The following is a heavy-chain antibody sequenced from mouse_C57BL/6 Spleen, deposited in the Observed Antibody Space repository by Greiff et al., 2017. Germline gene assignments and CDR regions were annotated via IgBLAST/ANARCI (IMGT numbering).Heavy chain of an antibody. CDR1: GFTFSDYG. CDR2: ISSGSSTI. J-gene: IGHJ4*01. Sequence: DVQLVESGGGLVKPGGSLKLSCAASGFTFSDYGMHWVRQAPEKGLEWVAYISSGSSTIYYADTVKGRFTISRDNAKNTLFLQMTSLRSEDTAMYYCARSSSYDYAMDYWGQGTSVTVSS. D-gene: IGHD1-1*01. V-gene: IGHV5-17*01. CDR3: ARSSSYDYAMDY.